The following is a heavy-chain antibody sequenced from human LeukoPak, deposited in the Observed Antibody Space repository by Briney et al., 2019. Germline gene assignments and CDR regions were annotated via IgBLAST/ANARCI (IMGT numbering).Heavy chain of an antibody. CDR2: IYSGVST. D-gene: IGHD3-16*01. J-gene: IGHJ4*02. Sequence: RGSLRLSSAPPGFTLSSNYMSCVRQAPRKGLGWVSVIYSGVSTYYADSVKGRFTISRDHSRNTLYLQMNSLRVEDTAVYYCARVGLRESGYIDYWGQGTLITVSS. CDR1: GFTLSSNY. V-gene: IGHV3-53*01. CDR3: ARVGLRESGYIDY.